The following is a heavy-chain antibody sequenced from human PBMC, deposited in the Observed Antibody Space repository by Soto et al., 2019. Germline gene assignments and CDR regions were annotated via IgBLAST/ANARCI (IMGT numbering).Heavy chain of an antibody. CDR1: GDSISKSTYY. CDR3: ARHEGGSAYSFSSLYNWFDP. V-gene: IGHV4-39*01. CDR2: LYYTGST. J-gene: IGHJ5*02. D-gene: IGHD6-6*01. Sequence: XETLSLTCTVSGDSISKSTYYWGWIRQPPGKGLEWIGSLYYTGSTYYNPSLKSRVTLSVDTSQNQFSLRLNSVTAADTAVYYCARHEGGSAYSFSSLYNWFDPWGQGTLVTVSS.